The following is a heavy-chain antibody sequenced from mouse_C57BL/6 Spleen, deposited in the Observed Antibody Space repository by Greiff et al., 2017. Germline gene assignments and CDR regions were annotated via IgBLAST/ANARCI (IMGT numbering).Heavy chain of an antibody. D-gene: IGHD1-1*01. CDR2: IHPNGGST. Sequence: VQLQQPGAELVKPWPSVTLSCTASGYTFTSDWMHWVQQSPGQGLEWIGMIHPNGGSTNYTSTFKSNSTLPVDNSSSTAYLQLSSLASEDSAGYCSARSSSSWFAYWGQGTMVTVSA. CDR3: ARSSSSWFAY. CDR1: GYTFTSDW. J-gene: IGHJ3*01. V-gene: IGHV1-64*01.